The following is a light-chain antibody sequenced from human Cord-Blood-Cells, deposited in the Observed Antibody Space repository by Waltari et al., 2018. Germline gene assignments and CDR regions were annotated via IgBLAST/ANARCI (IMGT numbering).Light chain of an antibody. CDR2: LEGSGSY. CDR1: SGHSSYI. Sequence: QPVLTQSSSASASLGSSVKLTCTLSSGHSSYIIAWHQQQPGKAPRYLMKLEGSGSYNKGSGVPDRFSGSISGADRYLTISNLQSEDEADYYCETWDSNIWVFGGGTKLTVL. V-gene: IGLV4-60*03. J-gene: IGLJ3*02. CDR3: ETWDSNIWV.